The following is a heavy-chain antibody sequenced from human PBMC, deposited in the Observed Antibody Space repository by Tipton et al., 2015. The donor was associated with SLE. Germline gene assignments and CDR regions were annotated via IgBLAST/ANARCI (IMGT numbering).Heavy chain of an antibody. CDR2: IYYSGST. D-gene: IGHD6-6*01. V-gene: IGHV4-59*01. CDR3: ARVLYSSSFFDY. Sequence: LRLSCTASGGSISSYYWSWIRQPPGKGLEWIGYIYYSGSTNYNPSLKSRVTISVDTSKNQFSLKLSSVTAADTAVYYCARVLYSSSFFDYWGQGTLVTVSS. J-gene: IGHJ4*02. CDR1: GGSISSYY.